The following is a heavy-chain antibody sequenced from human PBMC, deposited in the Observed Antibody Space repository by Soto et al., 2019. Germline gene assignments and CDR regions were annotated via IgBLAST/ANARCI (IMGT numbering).Heavy chain of an antibody. D-gene: IGHD5-12*01. CDR3: ASMATKAY. J-gene: IGHJ4*02. V-gene: IGHV1-69*02. Sequence: GASVKVSCTDSGGTLSSYTSSWVRQAPGQGLEWMGRIIPILGIANYAQKFQGRVTITADKSTSTAYMELSSLRSEDTAVYYCASMATKAYWGQGTLVTVSS. CDR1: GGTLSSYT. CDR2: IIPILGIA.